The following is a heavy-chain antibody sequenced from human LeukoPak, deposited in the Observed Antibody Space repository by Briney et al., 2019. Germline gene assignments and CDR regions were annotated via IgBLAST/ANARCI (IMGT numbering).Heavy chain of an antibody. J-gene: IGHJ4*02. V-gene: IGHV3-73*01. CDR3: TQSNY. Sequence: GGSLRLSCAASGFTFSGSPILWVRQASGKGLEWVGRIRSKADNYATAYAASVQGRCTISRDDSKNTAYLQLNSLKTEDTAVYYRTQSNYWGQGALVTVSS. CDR2: IRSKADNYAT. CDR1: GFTFSGSP.